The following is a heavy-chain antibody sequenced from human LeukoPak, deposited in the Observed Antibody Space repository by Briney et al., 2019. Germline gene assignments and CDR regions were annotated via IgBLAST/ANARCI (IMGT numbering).Heavy chain of an antibody. J-gene: IGHJ6*02. CDR3: ARDYGDYVFAMRDGMDV. CDR2: ISAYNGNT. D-gene: IGHD4-17*01. CDR1: GYTFTRYG. V-gene: IGHV1-18*01. Sequence: ASVKVSCKASGYTFTRYGISWVRQAPGQGLEWMGWISAYNGNTNYAQKLQGRVTMTTDTSTSTAYMGLRSLRSDDTAVYYCARDYGDYVFAMRDGMDVWGQGTTVTVSS.